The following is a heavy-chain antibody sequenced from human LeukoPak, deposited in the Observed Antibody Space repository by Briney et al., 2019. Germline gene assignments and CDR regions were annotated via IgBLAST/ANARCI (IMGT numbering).Heavy chain of an antibody. Sequence: GSSVKVSCKASGGTFISYAISWVRQAPGQGLEWMGGIIPIFGTANYAQKFQGRVTITADESTSTAYMELSSLRSEDTAVYYCARATRDGYNPPYYFDYWGQGTLVTVSS. V-gene: IGHV1-69*01. J-gene: IGHJ4*02. D-gene: IGHD5-24*01. CDR2: IIPIFGTA. CDR3: ARATRDGYNPPYYFDY. CDR1: GGTFISYA.